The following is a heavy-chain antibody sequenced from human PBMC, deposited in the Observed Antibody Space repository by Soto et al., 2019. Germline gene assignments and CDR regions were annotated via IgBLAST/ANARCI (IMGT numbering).Heavy chain of an antibody. Sequence: SGFTFSSRAMSWVRQAPGKGLEWVSAISGSGGSTYYADSVKGRFTISRDNSKNTLYLQMNSLRAEDTAVYYCAKVAANCSSTSCYTGIYYYGMDVWGQGTTVTVSS. CDR2: ISGSGGST. V-gene: IGHV3-23*01. J-gene: IGHJ6*02. CDR1: GFTFSSRA. CDR3: AKVAANCSSTSCYTGIYYYGMDV. D-gene: IGHD2-2*02.